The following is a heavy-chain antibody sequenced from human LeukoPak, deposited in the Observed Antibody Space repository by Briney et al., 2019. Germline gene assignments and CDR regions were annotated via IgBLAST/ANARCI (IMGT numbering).Heavy chain of an antibody. J-gene: IGHJ4*02. CDR1: GLTFSSYW. CDR3: ARNRDSN. Sequence: GGSLRLSCAASGLTFSSYWMSWVRQAPGKGLEWVANIKKDGSEKYYVDSVKGRFTISRDNAKKSLYLQMISLRAEDTAVYYCARNRDSNWGQGTLVTVSS. D-gene: IGHD2-21*02. CDR2: IKKDGSEK. V-gene: IGHV3-7*04.